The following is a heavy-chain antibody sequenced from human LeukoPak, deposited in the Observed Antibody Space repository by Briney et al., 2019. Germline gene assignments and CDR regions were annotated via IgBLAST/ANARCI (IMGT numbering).Heavy chain of an antibody. Sequence: PSETLSLTCAVYGGFFSGYYWSWIRQPPGKGLEWIGEINHSGSTNYNPSLKSRVTISVDTSKNQFSLKLSSVTAADTAVYYCARGLGLMVRGVGSDPETPMMYGMDVWGKGTTVTVSS. CDR3: ARGLGLMVRGVGSDPETPMMYGMDV. J-gene: IGHJ6*04. CDR2: INHSGST. D-gene: IGHD3-10*01. CDR1: GGFFSGYY. V-gene: IGHV4-34*01.